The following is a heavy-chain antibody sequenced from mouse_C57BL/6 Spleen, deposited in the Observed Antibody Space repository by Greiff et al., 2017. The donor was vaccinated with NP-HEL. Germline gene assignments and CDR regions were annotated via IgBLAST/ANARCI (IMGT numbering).Heavy chain of an antibody. CDR3: ARSLRQGYAMDY. CDR1: GYTFTDHI. V-gene: IGHV1-11*01. Sequence: QVQLQQSGAELASPGASVTLSCKASGYTFTDHIMNWVKKRPGQGLEWIGRIYPVSGETNYNEKFKGKATFTADTSSNTAYMQLSSLTTEDSAIYYCARSLRQGYAMDYWGQGTSVTVSS. CDR2: IYPVSGET. J-gene: IGHJ4*01. D-gene: IGHD2-12*01.